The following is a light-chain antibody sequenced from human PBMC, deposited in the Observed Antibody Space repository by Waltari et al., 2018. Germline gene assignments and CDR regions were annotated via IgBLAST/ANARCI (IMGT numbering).Light chain of an antibody. CDR2: EVS. Sequence: QSALTQPPSASGSPGQSVPISCTGTSSDVGGYNYVSWYQQHPGKAPKLMIYEVSKRPSGVPDRFSGSKSGNTASLTVSGLQAEDEADYYCSSYAGSNKEVFGGGTKLTVL. CDR1: SSDVGGYNY. V-gene: IGLV2-8*01. CDR3: SSYAGSNKEV. J-gene: IGLJ2*01.